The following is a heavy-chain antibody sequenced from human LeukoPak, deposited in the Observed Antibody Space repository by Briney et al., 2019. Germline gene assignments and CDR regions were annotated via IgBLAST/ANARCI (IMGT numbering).Heavy chain of an antibody. D-gene: IGHD3-10*01. J-gene: IGHJ4*02. V-gene: IGHV5-51*01. CDR3: ARGGYCDSESYYLNY. CDR2: IYPGDSDT. Sequence: GESLKISCKVSGYSFTNYWIGWVRQMPGKGLEWMGIIYPGDSDTRYSPSFQGQVTISADKSISTAYLQWNSLKASDTAIYYCARGGYCDSESYYLNYWGQGTLVTVSS. CDR1: GYSFTNYW.